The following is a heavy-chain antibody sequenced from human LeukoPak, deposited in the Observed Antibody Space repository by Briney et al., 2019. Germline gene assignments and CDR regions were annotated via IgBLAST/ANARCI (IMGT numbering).Heavy chain of an antibody. J-gene: IGHJ6*02. CDR3: ARDIGYCSSTSCYYYYYYGMDV. D-gene: IGHD2-2*01. CDR1: GFTFSSYS. Sequence: PGGSLRLSCAASGFTFSSYSMNWVRQAPGKGLEWVSSISSSSSYIYYADSVKGRFTISRDNAKNSLYLQMNSLRAEDTAVYYCARDIGYCSSTSCYYYYYYGMDVWGQGTTVTVSS. CDR2: ISSSSSYI. V-gene: IGHV3-21*01.